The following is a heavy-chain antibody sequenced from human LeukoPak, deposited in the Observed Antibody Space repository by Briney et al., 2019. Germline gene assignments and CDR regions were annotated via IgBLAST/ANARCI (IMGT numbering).Heavy chain of an antibody. CDR1: GFTFASYA. D-gene: IGHD3-22*01. J-gene: IGHJ6*02. CDR2: ISGSGGST. CDR3: ARDSGIYDSSGYYGLSYSGMDV. Sequence: GGSLRLSCAASGFTFASYAMTWVRQAPGKGLEWFSAISGSGGSTYYADSVKGRFTISRDNYKNTLYLQMNSLRAEDTAVYYCARDSGIYDSSGYYGLSYSGMDVWGQGTTVTVSS. V-gene: IGHV3-23*01.